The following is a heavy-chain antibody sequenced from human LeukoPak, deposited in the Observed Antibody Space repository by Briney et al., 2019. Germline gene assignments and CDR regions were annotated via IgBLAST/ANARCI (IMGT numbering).Heavy chain of an antibody. J-gene: IGHJ4*02. CDR3: VKDPSGNYFYFDY. Sequence: GGSLRLSCSASGFTFSSFAMFWVRQAPGKGLEYVSGISSDGGRTNYADLVKARFTISRDNSKVTLYLQMTSLRPEDTAIYYCVKDPSGNYFYFDYWGQGTLVTVSS. CDR2: ISSDGGRT. CDR1: GFTFSSFA. D-gene: IGHD1-26*01. V-gene: IGHV3-64D*09.